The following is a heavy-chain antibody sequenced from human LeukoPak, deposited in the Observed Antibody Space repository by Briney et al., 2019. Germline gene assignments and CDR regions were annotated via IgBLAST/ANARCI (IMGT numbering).Heavy chain of an antibody. J-gene: IGHJ4*02. Sequence: PGGSLRLSCAASGFTFSSYGMSWVRQAPGKGLEWVSSISDDGRSTYYADSVKGRFTISKDNSKYTMYLQMNNLRAEDTAIYYCAKRVPYTSSSVYFDYWGQGTLVTVSS. V-gene: IGHV3-23*01. CDR2: ISDDGRST. D-gene: IGHD6-6*01. CDR1: GFTFSSYG. CDR3: AKRVPYTSSSVYFDY.